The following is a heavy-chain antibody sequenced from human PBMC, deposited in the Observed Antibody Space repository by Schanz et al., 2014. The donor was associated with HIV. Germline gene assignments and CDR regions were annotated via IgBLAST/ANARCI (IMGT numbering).Heavy chain of an antibody. D-gene: IGHD3-10*01. J-gene: IGHJ6*02. CDR2: INPNSGAT. CDR3: ARAWYHYGSGSYYRNYGMDV. V-gene: IGHV1-2*04. CDR1: GGTFSIYA. Sequence: QVQLVQSGAEVKKPGSSVKVSCKASGGTFSIYAISWVRQAPGQGLEWMGWINPNSGATDSAQKFQGWVTMTRDTSTRTVHMELSSMRSEDTAVYYCARAWYHYGSGSYYRNYGMDVWGQGTTVTVSS.